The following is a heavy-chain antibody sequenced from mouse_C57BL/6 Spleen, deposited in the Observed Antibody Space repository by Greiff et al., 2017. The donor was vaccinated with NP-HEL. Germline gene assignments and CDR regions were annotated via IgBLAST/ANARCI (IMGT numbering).Heavy chain of an antibody. CDR3: AREGDYDGSDYYYAKDY. D-gene: IGHD1-1*01. J-gene: IGHJ4*01. Sequence: EVQRVESGGGLVKPGGSLKLSCAASGFTFSSYTMSWVRQTPEKRLEWVATISGGGGNTYYPDSVKGRFTISRDNAKNTQYLQMSSLRSEDTDMYYCAREGDYDGSDYYYAKDYWGQGTSVTVAS. CDR2: ISGGGGNT. V-gene: IGHV5-9*04. CDR1: GFTFSSYT.